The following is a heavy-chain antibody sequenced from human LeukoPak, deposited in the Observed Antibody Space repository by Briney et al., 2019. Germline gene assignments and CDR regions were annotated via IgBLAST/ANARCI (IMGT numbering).Heavy chain of an antibody. D-gene: IGHD3-22*01. Sequence: GGSLRLSCAASGLTFSSYDMTWVRQAPGKGLEWVSAISGSGGSTYYADSVKGRFTISRDNSKNTLYLQMNSLRAEDTAVYYCAKDYYPSNCYYYMDVWGKGTTVTVSS. J-gene: IGHJ6*03. CDR2: ISGSGGST. CDR3: AKDYYPSNCYYYMDV. CDR1: GLTFSSYD. V-gene: IGHV3-23*01.